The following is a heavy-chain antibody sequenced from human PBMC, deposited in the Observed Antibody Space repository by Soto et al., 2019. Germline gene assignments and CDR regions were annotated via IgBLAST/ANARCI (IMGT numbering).Heavy chain of an antibody. V-gene: IGHV3-33*01. Sequence: QVQLVESGGGVVQPGRSLSLSCPAPGFPFSSYGLHWVRQAPGTGLEWGAVIWYDGNNKYYADSVKGRFTISRDNSKNTLYLQMNSLRAEDTAVYYCARNARRDSSGCKYWGQGTLVTVSS. CDR1: GFPFSSYG. D-gene: IGHD6-19*01. CDR2: IWYDGNNK. CDR3: ARNARRDSSGCKY. J-gene: IGHJ4*02.